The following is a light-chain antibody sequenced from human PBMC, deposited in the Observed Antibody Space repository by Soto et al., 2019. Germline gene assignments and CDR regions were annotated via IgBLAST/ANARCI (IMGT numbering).Light chain of an antibody. CDR1: SSDVGGYNY. Sequence: QSALTQPASVSGSPVQSITISCTGTSSDVGGYNYVSWYQQHPGKAPKLLIYDVSNRPSGVSNRFSGSKSGDTASLTISGLLAEDEADYYCSSYTSSSTLVVFGGGTKLTVL. J-gene: IGLJ2*01. CDR2: DVS. V-gene: IGLV2-14*01. CDR3: SSYTSSSTLVV.